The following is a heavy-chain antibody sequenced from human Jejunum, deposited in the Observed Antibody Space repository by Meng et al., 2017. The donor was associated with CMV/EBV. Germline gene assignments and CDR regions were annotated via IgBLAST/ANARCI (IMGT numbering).Heavy chain of an antibody. D-gene: IGHD3-16*01. J-gene: IGHJ4*02. CDR3: DVWKVGQGY. CDR1: GFTVSNAW. Sequence: SCAASGFTVSNAWMSWVRQAPGKGLEWVGRIKSKTDGGTTDYATPVKGRFTISRDDSKNTLYLQMNSLKTEDTAVYHCDVWKVGQGYWGQGTLVTVSS. CDR2: IKSKTDGGTT. V-gene: IGHV3-15*01.